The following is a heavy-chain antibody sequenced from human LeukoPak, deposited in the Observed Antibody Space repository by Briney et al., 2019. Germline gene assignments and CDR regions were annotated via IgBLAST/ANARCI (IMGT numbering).Heavy chain of an antibody. CDR3: AKGYCSSASCANRADY. V-gene: IGHV3-23*01. CDR1: GFTFSSYA. CDR2: ISGSGGST. J-gene: IGHJ4*02. Sequence: GGSLRLSCAASGFTFSSYAMSWVRQAPGKGLEWVSAISGSGGSTYYADSVKGRFTISRDNSKNTLYLRMNSLRAEDTAVYYCAKGYCSSASCANRADYWGQGTLVTVSS. D-gene: IGHD2-2*01.